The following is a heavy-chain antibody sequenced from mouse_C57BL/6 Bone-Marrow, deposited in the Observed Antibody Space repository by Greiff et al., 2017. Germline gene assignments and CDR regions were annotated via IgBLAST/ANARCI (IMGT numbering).Heavy chain of an antibody. J-gene: IGHJ4*01. D-gene: IGHD1-1*01. CDR3: ALYYGSRGYAMDY. CDR1: GYTFTSYW. V-gene: IGHV1-55*01. CDR2: IYPGSGST. Sequence: QVHVKQPGAELVKPGASVKMSCKASGYTFTSYWITWVKQRPGQGLEWIGDIYPGSGSTNYNEKFKSKATLTVDTSSSTAYMQLSSLTSEDSAVYYCALYYGSRGYAMDYWGQGTSVTVSS.